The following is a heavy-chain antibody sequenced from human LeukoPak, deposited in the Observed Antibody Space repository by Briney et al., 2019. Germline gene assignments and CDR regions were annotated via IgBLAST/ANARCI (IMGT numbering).Heavy chain of an antibody. CDR1: GGSFSSHY. J-gene: IGHJ4*02. Sequence: SETLSLTCTVSGGSFSSHYWTWIRQSAGKGLEWLGRIYTSGTTHFNPSFESRLSMSLATSKAQFSLKLTSVTAADTAVYFCARGSPSAASFFSYWGQGTVVTVSS. CDR3: ARGSPSAASFFSY. V-gene: IGHV4-4*07. D-gene: IGHD1-26*01. CDR2: IYTSGTT.